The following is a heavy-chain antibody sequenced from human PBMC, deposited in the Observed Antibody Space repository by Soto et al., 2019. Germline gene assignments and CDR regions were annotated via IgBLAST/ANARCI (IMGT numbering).Heavy chain of an antibody. CDR3: ARVLRAAAGY. J-gene: IGHJ4*02. D-gene: IGHD6-13*01. Sequence: EVQLVESGGGLVQPGGSLRLSCVASVFTFSSYWMSWVRQAPGKGLEWVANIKQDGSEKYYVDSVKGRFTISRDNAKNSLYLQMIRLRADDTAIYYYARVLRAAAGYWGQGTLVTVSS. CDR1: VFTFSSYW. V-gene: IGHV3-7*01. CDR2: IKQDGSEK.